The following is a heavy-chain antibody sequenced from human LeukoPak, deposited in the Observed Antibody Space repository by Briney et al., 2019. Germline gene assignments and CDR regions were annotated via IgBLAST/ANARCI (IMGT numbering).Heavy chain of an antibody. CDR3: ARDSDWLLFDY. CDR2: IHREGTTT. Sequence: PGGSLTLSCAPSGFTLSAYWMHWVRQVPGKGLVWVSRIHREGTTTIYADSVKGRFTISRDNGKNTLYLHMNSLRADDTAVYYCARDSDWLLFDYWGQGTLVTVSS. CDR1: GFTLSAYW. J-gene: IGHJ4*02. V-gene: IGHV3-74*01. D-gene: IGHD3-9*01.